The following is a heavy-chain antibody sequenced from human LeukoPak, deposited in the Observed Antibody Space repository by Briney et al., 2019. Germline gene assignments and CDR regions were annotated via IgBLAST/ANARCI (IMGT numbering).Heavy chain of an antibody. Sequence: SVKVSCKASGGTFSSYAISWVRQAPGQGLEWMGGIIPIFGTANYAQKFQGRVTITRNTSISTAYMELSSLRSEDTAVYYCARGLYDFWSGYSPFDYWGQGTLVTVSS. D-gene: IGHD3-3*01. J-gene: IGHJ4*02. CDR1: GGTFSSYA. CDR2: IIPIFGTA. V-gene: IGHV1-69*05. CDR3: ARGLYDFWSGYSPFDY.